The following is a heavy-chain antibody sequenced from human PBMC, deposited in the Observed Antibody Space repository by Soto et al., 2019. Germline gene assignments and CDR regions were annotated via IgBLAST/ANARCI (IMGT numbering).Heavy chain of an antibody. CDR1: GGSISSYY. D-gene: IGHD5-18*01. CDR3: ARGGGYSYGRNHWFDP. CDR2: IYYSGST. Sequence: SETLSLSCTVSGGSISSYYWSWIRQPPGKGLEWIGYIYYSGSTNYNPSLKSRVTISVDTSKNQFSLKLSSVTAADTAVYYCARGGGYSYGRNHWFDPWGQATLVPVSP. J-gene: IGHJ5*02. V-gene: IGHV4-59*01.